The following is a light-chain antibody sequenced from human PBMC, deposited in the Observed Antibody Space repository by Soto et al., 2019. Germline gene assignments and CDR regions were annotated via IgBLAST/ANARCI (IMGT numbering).Light chain of an antibody. CDR1: QGISSA. J-gene: IGKJ4*01. V-gene: IGKV1-27*01. CDR2: TSS. Sequence: IQLTQSPSSLSASVGDRVTITCRASQGISSALAWYQQKPGKVPKLLIYTSSTLQSGVPSRFSGSGSGTDFTLTISSLQPEDVATYYCQKHDNAPLTFGGGTKVDIK. CDR3: QKHDNAPLT.